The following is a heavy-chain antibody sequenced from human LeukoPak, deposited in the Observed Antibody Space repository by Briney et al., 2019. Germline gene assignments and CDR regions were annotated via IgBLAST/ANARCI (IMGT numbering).Heavy chain of an antibody. CDR1: GFTFSSYG. CDR3: ARAQGTNYYDSSGYYSDVYYYYGMDV. Sequence: PGGSLRLSCAASGFTFSSYGMHWVRQAPGKGLEWVAVIWYDGSNKYYADSVKGRFTISRDNSKSTLYLQMNSLRAEDTAVYYCARAQGTNYYDSSGYYSDVYYYYGMDVWGQGTTVTVSS. V-gene: IGHV3-33*08. CDR2: IWYDGSNK. D-gene: IGHD3-22*01. J-gene: IGHJ6*02.